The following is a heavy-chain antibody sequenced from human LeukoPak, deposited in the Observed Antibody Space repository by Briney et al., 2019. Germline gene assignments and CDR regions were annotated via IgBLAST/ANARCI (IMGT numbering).Heavy chain of an antibody. CDR1: GFTVSRNY. J-gene: IGHJ4*02. CDR3: ARDSRGYSGSSSFDY. D-gene: IGHD3-10*01. V-gene: IGHV3-53*01. CDR2: IYSGGST. Sequence: GGSLRLSCTASGFTVSRNYMRWVRQAPGKGLEWVSVIYSGGSTYYADSVKGRFTISRGNSKNTLYLQMNSLRAEDTAVYYCARDSRGYSGSSSFDYWGQGTLVTVSS.